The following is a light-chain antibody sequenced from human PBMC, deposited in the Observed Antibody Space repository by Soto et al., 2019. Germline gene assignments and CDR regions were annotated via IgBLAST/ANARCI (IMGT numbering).Light chain of an antibody. CDR2: DVS. CDR3: QQYKSYSWT. CDR1: QTIRRF. V-gene: IGKV1-5*01. J-gene: IGKJ1*01. Sequence: DIQMSQSPSTLSASVGDRVTITFRASQTIRRFLSWYQQKPGRAPKLLIYDVSTLESGVPSRFSGSGSGTEFTLTISSLQPDDFATYYCQQYKSYSWTFGQGTKVDI.